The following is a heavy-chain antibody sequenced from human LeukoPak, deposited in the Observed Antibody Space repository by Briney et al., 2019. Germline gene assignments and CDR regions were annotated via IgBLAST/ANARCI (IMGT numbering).Heavy chain of an antibody. CDR3: AKDRAHGDYLPLDY. CDR2: ISYDGSSQ. V-gene: IGHV3-30*18. J-gene: IGHJ4*02. Sequence: QAGGSLRLSCAASGFTFSTYAMHWVRQAPGKGLEWVALISYDGSSQYYADSVKDRFTISRDNSKNTLYLQMHSLRADDTAVYYCAKDRAHGDYLPLDYWGQGTLVIVSS. CDR1: GFTFSTYA. D-gene: IGHD4-17*01.